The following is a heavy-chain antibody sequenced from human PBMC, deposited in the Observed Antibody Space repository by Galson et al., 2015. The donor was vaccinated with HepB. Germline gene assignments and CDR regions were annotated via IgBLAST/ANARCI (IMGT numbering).Heavy chain of an antibody. CDR1: GGSISSYY. D-gene: IGHD1-26*01. V-gene: IGHV4-59*01. J-gene: IGHJ4*02. Sequence: SETLSLTCTVSGGSISSYYWSWIRQPPGKGLEWIGYIYYSGSTNYNPSLKSRVTISVDTSKNQFSLKLSSVTAADTAVYYCARLVGATTVFFDYWGQGTLVTVSS. CDR2: IYYSGST. CDR3: ARLVGATTVFFDY.